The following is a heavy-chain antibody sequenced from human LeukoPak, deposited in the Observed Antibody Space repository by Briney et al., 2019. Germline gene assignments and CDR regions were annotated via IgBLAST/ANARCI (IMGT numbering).Heavy chain of an antibody. Sequence: SETLSLTCTVSGGSIIGHWWSWIRQPPGKGLEWIGDVFYSGSNNYNPSLKSRLTISLDTSKNQFSLNLRSVTATDTAMYYCARRNTADASIDFWGQGTLVTASS. J-gene: IGHJ4*02. V-gene: IGHV4-59*08. CDR3: ARRNTADASIDF. D-gene: IGHD4-17*01. CDR2: VFYSGSN. CDR1: GGSIIGHW.